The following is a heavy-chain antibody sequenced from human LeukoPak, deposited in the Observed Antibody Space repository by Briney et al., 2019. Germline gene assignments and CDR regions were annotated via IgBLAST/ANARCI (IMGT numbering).Heavy chain of an antibody. CDR1: GFTFSSHA. CDR2: ISGSGRST. D-gene: IGHD1-26*01. CDR3: MANVGFDC. V-gene: IGHV3-23*01. Sequence: GGSLRLSCAASGFTFSSHAMRWVSQAPGKGLQWVSSISGSGRSTYYADSVKGRFTISRDSSKNTLFLQMNSLRVEDTAVYYCMANVGFDCWRQGSLVTVSS. J-gene: IGHJ4*02.